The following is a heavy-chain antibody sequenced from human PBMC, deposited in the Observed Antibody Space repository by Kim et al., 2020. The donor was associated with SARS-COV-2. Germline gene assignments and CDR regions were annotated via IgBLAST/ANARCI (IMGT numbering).Heavy chain of an antibody. D-gene: IGHD3-22*01. CDR3: ATVVFYYDAGYFKN. Sequence: ADPGKGRLIISRDPSKNTLYLQMNSLRAEDTAVYYCATVVFYYDAGYFKNWGQGTLVIVSS. J-gene: IGHJ1*01. V-gene: IGHV3-66*01.